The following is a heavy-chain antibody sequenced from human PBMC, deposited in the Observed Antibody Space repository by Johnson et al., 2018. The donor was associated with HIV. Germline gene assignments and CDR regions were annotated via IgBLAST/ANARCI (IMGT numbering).Heavy chain of an antibody. CDR1: GFTVSSNY. Sequence: VQLVESGGGLIQPGGSLRLSCAASGFTVSSNYMSWVRQAPGKGLAWVSVISRGGSTYYAHSVTGRITISRDNSKNILYLQMNSLRAEDTAVYYCARGQGASKWEPFGGDAFDIWGQGTLVTVSS. V-gene: IGHV3-66*03. J-gene: IGHJ3*02. CDR3: ARGQGASKWEPFGGDAFDI. D-gene: IGHD1-26*01. CDR2: ISRGGST.